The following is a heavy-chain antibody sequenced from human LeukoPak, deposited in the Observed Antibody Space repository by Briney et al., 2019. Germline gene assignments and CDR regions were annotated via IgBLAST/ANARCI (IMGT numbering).Heavy chain of an antibody. CDR3: AREYYDILTGLYYFDY. V-gene: IGHV1-8*03. J-gene: IGHJ4*02. Sequence: ASVKVSCKASGYTFTSYDINWVRQATGQGLEWMGWMNPNSGNTGYAQKFQDRVTITRNTSISTAYMELNSLRPEDTAVYYCAREYYDILTGLYYFDYWGQGTLVTVSS. CDR2: MNPNSGNT. D-gene: IGHD3-9*01. CDR1: GYTFTSYD.